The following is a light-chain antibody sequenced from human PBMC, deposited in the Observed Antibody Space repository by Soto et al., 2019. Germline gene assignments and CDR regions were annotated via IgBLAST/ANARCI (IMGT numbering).Light chain of an antibody. CDR2: VGS. V-gene: IGKV2-28*01. CDR1: QSLLHTNGHNY. J-gene: IGKJ1*01. Sequence: DIVMTQSPLSLPVTPGEPASISCRSTQSLLHTNGHNYLGWYLQKPGQSPQLLFYVGSNRASGVPDRFSGSGSGTDFTLKISRVEAEDVGVYYCMQALQTPWAFGQGTKVEIK. CDR3: MQALQTPWA.